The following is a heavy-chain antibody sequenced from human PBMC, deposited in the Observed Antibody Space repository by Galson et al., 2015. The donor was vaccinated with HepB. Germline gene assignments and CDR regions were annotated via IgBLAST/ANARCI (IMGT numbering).Heavy chain of an antibody. D-gene: IGHD3-22*01. CDR2: ISAYNGNT. CDR1: GYTFTSYG. V-gene: IGHV1-18*01. J-gene: IGHJ4*02. CDR3: ARDLGVGYDSSGYYY. Sequence: SVKVSCKASGYTFTSYGISWVRQAPGQGLEWMGWISAYNGNTNYAQKLQGRVTMTTDTSTSTAYMELRSLRSDDTAVYYCARDLGVGYDSSGYYYWGQGTLVTVSS.